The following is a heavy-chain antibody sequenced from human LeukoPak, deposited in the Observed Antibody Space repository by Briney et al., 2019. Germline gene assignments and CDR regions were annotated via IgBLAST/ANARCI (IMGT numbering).Heavy chain of an antibody. D-gene: IGHD6-19*01. Sequence: PGGSLRLSCAASGFTFSSYWMSWVRQAPGKGLEWVANIKQDGSEKYYVDSVKGRFTISRDNAKNSLYLQMNSLRAEDTDVYYCARDLGRSSGSAPFDPWGQGTLVTFSS. CDR1: GFTFSSYW. J-gene: IGHJ5*02. CDR2: IKQDGSEK. CDR3: ARDLGRSSGSAPFDP. V-gene: IGHV3-7*01.